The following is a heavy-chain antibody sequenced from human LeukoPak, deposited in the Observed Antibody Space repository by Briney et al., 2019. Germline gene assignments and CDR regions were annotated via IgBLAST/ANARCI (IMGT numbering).Heavy chain of an antibody. CDR3: SRFRNVTGWYVFDY. CDR1: GYSFLSYY. Sequence: RGESLKLSCQVCGYSFLSYYIGWVRQVPGKGLEWMGIIYPSDSETRYSPSFQGQVTTSADKSTSTAYLQWNSLKAYYTAKYCGSRFRNVTGWYVFDYWGQGTLVTVSS. CDR2: IYPSDSET. D-gene: IGHD6-19*01. J-gene: IGHJ4*02. V-gene: IGHV5-51*01.